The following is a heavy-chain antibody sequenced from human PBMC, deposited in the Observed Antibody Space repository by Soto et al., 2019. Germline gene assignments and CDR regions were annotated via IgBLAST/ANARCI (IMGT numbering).Heavy chain of an antibody. J-gene: IGHJ6*02. CDR2: ISYDGSNK. V-gene: IGHV3-30-3*01. CDR3: ARAGMGRYCSGGSCYLEGYYGMDG. D-gene: IGHD2-15*01. Sequence: QVQLVESGGGVVQPGRSLRLSCAASGFTFSSYAMHWVRQAPGKGLEWVAVISYDGSNKYQADSVKGRFTISRENSKNTLYLQMNSLRAEDTAVYYCARAGMGRYCSGGSCYLEGYYGMDGWGQGTTVTVSS. CDR1: GFTFSSYA.